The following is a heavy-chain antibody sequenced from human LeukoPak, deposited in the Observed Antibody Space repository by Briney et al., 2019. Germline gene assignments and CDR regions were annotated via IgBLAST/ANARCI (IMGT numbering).Heavy chain of an antibody. J-gene: IGHJ3*02. D-gene: IGHD3/OR15-3a*01. Sequence: SETLSLTCTVSGGSISSGSYYWSWIRQPAGKGLEWIGRIYTSGSTNYNPSLKSRVTISVDTSKNQFSLKLSSVTAADTAVYYCARHVKSRDYDAFDIWGQGTMVTVSS. CDR1: GGSISSGSYY. CDR3: ARHVKSRDYDAFDI. V-gene: IGHV4-61*02. CDR2: IYTSGST.